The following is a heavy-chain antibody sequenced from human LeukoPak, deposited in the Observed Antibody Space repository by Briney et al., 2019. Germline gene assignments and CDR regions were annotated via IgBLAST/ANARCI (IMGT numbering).Heavy chain of an antibody. Sequence: GGSLRLSCAASGFTFSSYGMHWVRQAPGKGLEWVAFIRYDGSDKYHADSVKGRFTVSRDNSKNALYMQMNSLRPADTAVYYCAKDLTAVTSQGDYWGQGTLVTVSS. J-gene: IGHJ4*02. CDR3: AKDLTAVTSQGDY. D-gene: IGHD4-17*01. V-gene: IGHV3-30*02. CDR2: IRYDGSDK. CDR1: GFTFSSYG.